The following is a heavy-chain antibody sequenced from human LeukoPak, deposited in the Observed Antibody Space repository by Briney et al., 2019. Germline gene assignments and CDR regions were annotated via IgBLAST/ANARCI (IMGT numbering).Heavy chain of an antibody. V-gene: IGHV4-59*01. CDR3: ARGPSSGITIFGVALNGYYYYGMDV. J-gene: IGHJ6*02. D-gene: IGHD3-3*01. CDR1: GGSISSYY. CDR2: IYYSGST. Sequence: SETLSLTCTVSGGSISSYYWSWIRQPPGKGLEWIGYIYYSGSTNYNPSLKSRVTISVDTSKNQFSLKLSSVTAADTAVYYCARGPSSGITIFGVALNGYYYYGMDVWGQGTTVTVSS.